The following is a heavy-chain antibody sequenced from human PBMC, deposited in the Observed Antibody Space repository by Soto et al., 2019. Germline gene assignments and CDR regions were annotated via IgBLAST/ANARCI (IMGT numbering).Heavy chain of an antibody. CDR3: AREGAYSQGFPRGAFDI. CDR2: IKQDGSEE. CDR1: GFTFSSYW. V-gene: IGHV3-7*03. D-gene: IGHD5-18*01. J-gene: IGHJ3*02. Sequence: GGSLRLSCAASGFTFSSYWMSWVRQAPGKGLQWLANIKQDGSEEYYVDSVKGRFTISRDNAKNSLYLQMNSLRAEDTAVYYCAREGAYSQGFPRGAFDIWGQGTMVTVSS.